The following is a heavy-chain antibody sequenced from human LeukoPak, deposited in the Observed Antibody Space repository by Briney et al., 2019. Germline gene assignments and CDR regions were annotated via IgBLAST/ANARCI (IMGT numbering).Heavy chain of an antibody. J-gene: IGHJ3*02. CDR2: IYPGDSDT. CDR3: ARLAWQQLAHGAFDI. D-gene: IGHD6-13*01. Sequence: GESLKISCKGSGYSFTSYWIGWVRQMPGKGLGWMGIIYPGDSDTRYSPSFQGQVTISADKSISTAYLQWSSLKASDTAMYYCARLAWQQLAHGAFDIWGQGTMVTVSS. V-gene: IGHV5-51*01. CDR1: GYSFTSYW.